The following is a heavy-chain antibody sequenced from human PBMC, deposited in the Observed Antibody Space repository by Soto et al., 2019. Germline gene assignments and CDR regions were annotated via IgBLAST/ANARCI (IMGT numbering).Heavy chain of an antibody. CDR3: SRDSIVTAYYYYGMDV. Sequence: GGSLRLSCAAAGCSLSSYEMNWVCQAQGNRRQLLSFISCSRRTIYYPGSVRGRFTISRDNSKNSLFLQMNSLRPEDTAVSYCSRDSIVTAYYYYGMDVWGQGTTVTVSS. J-gene: IGHJ6*02. V-gene: IGHV3-48*03. CDR2: ISCSRRTI. CDR1: GCSLSSYE. D-gene: IGHD5-18*01.